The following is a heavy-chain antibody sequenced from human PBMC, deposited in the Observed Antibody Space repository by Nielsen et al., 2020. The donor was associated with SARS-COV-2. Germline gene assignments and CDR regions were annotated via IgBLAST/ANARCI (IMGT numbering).Heavy chain of an antibody. CDR1: GVNVTVNW. CDR3: ARAPPSGYHYDFSGYYGSLDY. Sequence: GESLKISCAVSGVNVTVNWMSWVRQAPGKGLEWVSVLHGIGSTSYADSVKGRFTISRENAKNSLYLQMNSLRAGDTAVYYCARAPPSGYHYDFSGYYGSLDYWGQGTLVTVSS. J-gene: IGHJ4*02. V-gene: IGHV3-53*01. CDR2: LHGIGST. D-gene: IGHD3-22*01.